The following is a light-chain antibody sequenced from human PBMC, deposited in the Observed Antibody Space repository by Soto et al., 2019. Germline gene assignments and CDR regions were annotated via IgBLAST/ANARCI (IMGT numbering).Light chain of an antibody. V-gene: IGKV1-9*01. CDR3: QPLNSYPWT. Sequence: DIQLTQSPSFMSASVGDRVTITCLASQGIWSYLSWYQQKPGRAPKLLIYAASTLQSGIPSRFSVIGSGTEFSLTISRPQPADFATYYCQPLNSYPWTVVQGTKVAIK. CDR1: QGIWSY. CDR2: AAS. J-gene: IGKJ1*01.